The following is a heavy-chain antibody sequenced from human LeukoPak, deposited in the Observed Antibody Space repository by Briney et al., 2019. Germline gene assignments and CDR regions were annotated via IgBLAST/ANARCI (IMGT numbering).Heavy chain of an antibody. CDR1: GGSISCYY. Sequence: SETLSLTCTVSGGSISCYYWSWIRQPAGKGLEWIGRIYTSGSTDYNPSLTSRVTISVDTSKNQFSLKLSSVTAADTAVYYCARAPEITFGELDYWGRGTLVTVSS. J-gene: IGHJ4*02. CDR2: IYTSGST. D-gene: IGHD3-16*01. V-gene: IGHV4-4*07. CDR3: ARAPEITFGELDY.